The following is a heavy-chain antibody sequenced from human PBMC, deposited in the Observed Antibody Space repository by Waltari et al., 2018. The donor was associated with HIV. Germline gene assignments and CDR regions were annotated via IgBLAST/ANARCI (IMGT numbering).Heavy chain of an antibody. Sequence: QQWGTGLLMSSETLSLTCAVDYGGSCSAYYWTWIVYSPGGGLEWIGEIDHSGGTNYNPSLKSRVTISVDTSKNQFSMKLTSVTAADTGLYYCARGPHTSIFGVVKYFQPWGQGTLVTVSS. J-gene: IGHJ1*01. V-gene: IGHV4-34*02. CDR3: ARGPHTSIFGVVKYFQP. CDR1: GGSCSAYY. CDR2: IDHSGGT. D-gene: IGHD3-3*01.